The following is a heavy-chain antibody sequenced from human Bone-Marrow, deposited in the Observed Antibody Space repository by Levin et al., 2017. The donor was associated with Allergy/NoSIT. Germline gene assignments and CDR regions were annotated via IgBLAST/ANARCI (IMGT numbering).Heavy chain of an antibody. D-gene: IGHD3-9*01. J-gene: IGHJ4*02. V-gene: IGHV3-7*02. CDR2: IKPDGNDK. CDR1: GFTFRNYW. Sequence: LSLTCAASGFTFRNYWMSWVRQAPGKGLEWVAEIKPDGNDKYYEGSVEGRFTISRDNAKNSLYLQMNSLRTEDTAVYFCATFEVGADWGQGTLVTVSS. CDR3: ATFEVGAD.